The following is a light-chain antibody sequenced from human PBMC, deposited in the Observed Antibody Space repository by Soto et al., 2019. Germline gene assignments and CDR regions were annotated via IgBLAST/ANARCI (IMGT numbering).Light chain of an antibody. J-gene: IGKJ1*01. CDR2: KAS. V-gene: IGKV1-5*03. CDR1: QSINNW. CDR3: QQYNTYSWT. Sequence: DIPMTQSPSTLSASVGDRVTITCRASQSINNWLAWYQQKPGKAPKLLIYKASTSESGVPSRFSGSGSGTEFTLTISSLQPDDFATYYCQQYNTYSWTFGHGTKVDIK.